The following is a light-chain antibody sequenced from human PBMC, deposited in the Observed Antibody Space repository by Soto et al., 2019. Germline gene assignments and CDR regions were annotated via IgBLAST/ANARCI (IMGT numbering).Light chain of an antibody. J-gene: IGLJ2*01. CDR1: SSDVGGYNY. CDR2: EVS. Sequence: QSALTQPASVSGSPGQSITISCTGTSSDVGGYNYVSWYRQHPGKAPKLMIYEVSNRPSGVSNRFSGSKSGNTASLTISGLQAEDEADYYCSSYTSSSTLKVFGGGTQLTVL. V-gene: IGLV2-14*01. CDR3: SSYTSSSTLKV.